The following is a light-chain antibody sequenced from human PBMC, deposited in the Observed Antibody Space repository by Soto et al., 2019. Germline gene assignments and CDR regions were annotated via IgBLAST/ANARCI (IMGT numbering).Light chain of an antibody. Sequence: DIVMTQSPLSLPVTPGEPASISCRSSQSLLHSNGYNYLDWYLQKPGQSPQLLIYLGSNRASGVPDRFSGSGSGTDFTLKISRVEAEDVGVYYCIHALQNSYTFGQGTKLEIK. CDR2: LGS. V-gene: IGKV2-28*01. J-gene: IGKJ2*01. CDR3: IHALQNSYT. CDR1: QSLLHSNGYNY.